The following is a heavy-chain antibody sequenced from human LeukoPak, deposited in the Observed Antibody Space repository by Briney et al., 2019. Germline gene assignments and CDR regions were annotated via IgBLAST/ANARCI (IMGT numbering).Heavy chain of an antibody. D-gene: IGHD1-26*01. CDR2: IYPGDSDT. CDR1: GYSFTSYW. Sequence: GESLKISCKGSGYSFTSYWIGWVRQMPGEGLEWMGIIYPGDSDTRYSPSFQGQVTISADKSISTAYLQLSSLKASDTAMYYCARHDQGRATTLGYWGQGTLVTVSS. CDR3: ARHDQGRATTLGY. J-gene: IGHJ4*02. V-gene: IGHV5-51*01.